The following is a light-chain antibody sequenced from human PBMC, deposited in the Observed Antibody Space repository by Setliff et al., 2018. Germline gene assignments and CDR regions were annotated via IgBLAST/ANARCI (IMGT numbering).Light chain of an antibody. V-gene: IGKV4-1*01. CDR1: QSVLYSSNNKNY. CDR2: WAS. CDR3: QQYFTTPWT. Sequence: DIVMTQSPDSLAVSLGERATINCKSSQSVLYSSNNKNYLAWYQQKPGQPPKLLFYWASTRYSGVPDRFSGRGSGTDFTLTIGGLQAEDVAVYYCQQYFTTPWTVGQGTKVDIK. J-gene: IGKJ1*01.